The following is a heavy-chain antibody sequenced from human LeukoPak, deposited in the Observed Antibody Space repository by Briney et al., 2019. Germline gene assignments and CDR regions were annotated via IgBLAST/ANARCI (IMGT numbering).Heavy chain of an antibody. Sequence: GGSLRLSCAASGFTFSNAWMSWVRQAPGKGLKWVGRIKSKTDGGTTDYAAPVKGRFTISRDDSKNTLYLQMNSLKTEDTAVYYCTTDLETVLLWFGTGLWAFDIWGQGTMVTVSS. CDR3: TTDLETVLLWFGTGLWAFDI. J-gene: IGHJ3*02. CDR2: IKSKTDGGTT. CDR1: GFTFSNAW. D-gene: IGHD3-10*01. V-gene: IGHV3-15*01.